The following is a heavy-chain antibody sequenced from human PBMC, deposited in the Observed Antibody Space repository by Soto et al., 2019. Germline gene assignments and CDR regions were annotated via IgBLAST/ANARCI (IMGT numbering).Heavy chain of an antibody. J-gene: IGHJ3*02. D-gene: IGHD3-22*01. Sequence: QVHLVQSGAEVKKPGASVKVSCKASGYTFTNYYIHWVRQAPGQGLEWMGMINPRGGRTTYPQKFQDRVTMTTDTSTSTIYMDLSSLRSEDTAVYYCASDLADYYDDSNTPYNGFDIWGQGTMVTVSS. CDR3: ASDLADYYDDSNTPYNGFDI. CDR1: GYTFTNYY. V-gene: IGHV1-46*03. CDR2: INPRGGRT.